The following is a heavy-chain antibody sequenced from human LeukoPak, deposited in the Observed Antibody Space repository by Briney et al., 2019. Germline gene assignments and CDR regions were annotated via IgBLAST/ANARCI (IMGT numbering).Heavy chain of an antibody. CDR1: GGSITSNSYY. D-gene: IGHD5-18*01. CDR2: IYHSGST. CDR3: ARGDTAMVTVDY. Sequence: SSETLSLTCTVSGGSITSNSYYWAWIRQPPGKGLEWIGEIYHSGSTNYNPSLKSRVTISVDKSKNQFSLKLSSVTAADTAVYYCARGDTAMVTVDYWGQGTLVTVSS. J-gene: IGHJ4*02. V-gene: IGHV4-39*07.